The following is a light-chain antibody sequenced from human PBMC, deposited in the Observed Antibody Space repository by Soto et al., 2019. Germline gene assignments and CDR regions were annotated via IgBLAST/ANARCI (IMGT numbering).Light chain of an antibody. CDR1: SSDVGGYNY. CDR2: EVS. V-gene: IGLV2-14*01. Sequence: QSALTQPASVSGSPGQSITISCTGTSSDVGGYNYVSWYQQHPGKAPKLIIYEVSNRPSEVSNRFSGSKSGNTAPLTISRLQAEDEADYDCSSYTSSSTSDVFGTGTKVTVL. J-gene: IGLJ1*01. CDR3: SSYTSSSTSDV.